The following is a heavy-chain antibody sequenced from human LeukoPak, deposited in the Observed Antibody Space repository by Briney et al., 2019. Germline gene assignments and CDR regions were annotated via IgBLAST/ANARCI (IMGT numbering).Heavy chain of an antibody. CDR3: ARVKYYDSSGYVDY. V-gene: IGHV4-31*03. CDR2: IYYSGST. D-gene: IGHD3-22*01. J-gene: IGHJ4*02. Sequence: SETLSLTCTVSGGSISSGGYYWSWIRQHPGKGLEWIGYIYYSGSTYYNPSLKSRATISVDTSKNQFSLKLSSVTAADTAVYYCARVKYYDSSGYVDYWGQGTLVTVSS. CDR1: GGSISSGGYY.